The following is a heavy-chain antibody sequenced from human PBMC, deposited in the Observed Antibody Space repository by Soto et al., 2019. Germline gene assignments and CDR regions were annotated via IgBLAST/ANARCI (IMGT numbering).Heavy chain of an antibody. D-gene: IGHD3-9*01. CDR3: ARPGSGYDVLTGRYFFYFHAIDI. V-gene: IGHV3-30*04. J-gene: IGHJ6*02. CDR1: GFLFNTYS. CDR2: LSHVEKNK. Sequence: QVQLVDSGGGVVQPGTSLRLSCETSGFLFNTYSRHWVRQAPGRGLEWVAVLSHVEKNKYYADPVKGRFTISRDNSKNTLHLQMNGLRIEDTAVYFCARPGSGYDVLTGRYFFYFHAIDIWGQGTTVTVSS.